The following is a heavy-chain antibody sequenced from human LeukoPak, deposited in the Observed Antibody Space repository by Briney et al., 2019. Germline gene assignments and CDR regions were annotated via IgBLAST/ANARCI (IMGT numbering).Heavy chain of an antibody. CDR3: ARTVQYSSGWSPTYYFDY. CDR1: GGPISNYY. Sequence: SETLSLTCTVSGGPISNYYWSWLRQPPGKGLEWIGYIYYSGNTNYNPSLKSRVTISVDTSKNQFSLNLSSVTAADTAVYYCARTVQYSSGWSPTYYFDYWGQGTLVTVSS. J-gene: IGHJ4*02. D-gene: IGHD6-19*01. V-gene: IGHV4-59*01. CDR2: IYYSGNT.